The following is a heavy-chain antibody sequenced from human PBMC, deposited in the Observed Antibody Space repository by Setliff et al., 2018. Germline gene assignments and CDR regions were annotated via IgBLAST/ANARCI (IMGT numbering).Heavy chain of an antibody. J-gene: IGHJ6*02. CDR1: GGSISSSSYY. V-gene: IGHV4-39*01. Sequence: SETLSLTCTVSGGSISSSSYYWGWIRQPPGKGLEWIGSIDYSGSTYYNPSLKRRVTITVDTSKNQFSLKLSSVTAADTAVYYCEGQAKSKAAPPADYYGMDVWGQGTTVTVSS. CDR3: EGQAKSKAAPPADYYGMDV. CDR2: IDYSGST. D-gene: IGHD6-6*01.